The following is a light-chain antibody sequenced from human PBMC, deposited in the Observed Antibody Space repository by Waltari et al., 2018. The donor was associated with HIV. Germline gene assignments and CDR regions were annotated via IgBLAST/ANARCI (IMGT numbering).Light chain of an antibody. CDR2: YDD. V-gene: IGLV3-21*04. CDR3: QVWDSGSDRVV. Sequence: SYVVTQPPSLSVAPGKTASITCGGNTIGAKSVNWYQQKAGQAPVLVIYYDDVRPSGIPERFSTSNSGNTATLTITRVEAGDEADYYCQVWDSGSDRVVFGGGTKLTVL. J-gene: IGLJ2*01. CDR1: TIGAKS.